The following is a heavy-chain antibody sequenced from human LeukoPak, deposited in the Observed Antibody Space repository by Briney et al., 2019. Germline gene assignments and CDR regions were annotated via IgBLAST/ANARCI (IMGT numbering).Heavy chain of an antibody. Sequence: PGGSLRLSCAASGFTVSSNYVSWVRQAPGKGLEWVSVIYSGGSTYYADSVKGRFTISRDISKNTLYLQMNSLRAEDTAVYYCARDDYGDSIDDAFDIWGRGTMVTVSS. V-gene: IGHV3-66*01. CDR2: IYSGGST. CDR1: GFTVSSNY. D-gene: IGHD4-17*01. J-gene: IGHJ3*02. CDR3: ARDDYGDSIDDAFDI.